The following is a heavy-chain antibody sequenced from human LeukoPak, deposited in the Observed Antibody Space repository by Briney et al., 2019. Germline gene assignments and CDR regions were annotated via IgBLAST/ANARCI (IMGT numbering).Heavy chain of an antibody. CDR1: GFTFSSYS. D-gene: IGHD2-15*01. V-gene: IGHV3-21*01. J-gene: IGHJ4*02. CDR2: ISSSSSYI. CDR3: AREASTSKDTVRIPWSDY. Sequence: GGSLRLSCAASGFTFSSYSMNWVRQAPGKGLEWVSSISSSSSYIYYADSVKGRFTISRDNAKNSLYLQMNSLRAEDTAVYYCAREASTSKDTVRIPWSDYWGQGTLVTVSS.